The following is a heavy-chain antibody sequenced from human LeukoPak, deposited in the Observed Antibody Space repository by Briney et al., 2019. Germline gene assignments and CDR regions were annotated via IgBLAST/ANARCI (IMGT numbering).Heavy chain of an antibody. CDR1: GFTFSSYA. J-gene: IGHJ4*02. D-gene: IGHD6-13*01. Sequence: PGGSLRLSCAASGFTFSSYAMSWVRQAPGKGLEWVSAISGSGGSTYYADSVKGRFTISGDNSKNTLYLQMNSLRAEDTAVYYCAKDGEGSSWYSDYWGQGTLVTVSS. V-gene: IGHV3-23*01. CDR2: ISGSGGST. CDR3: AKDGEGSSWYSDY.